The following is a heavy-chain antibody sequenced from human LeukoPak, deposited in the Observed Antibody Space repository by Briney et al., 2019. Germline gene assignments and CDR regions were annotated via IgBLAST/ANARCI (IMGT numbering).Heavy chain of an antibody. V-gene: IGHV3-21*01. Sequence: PGGSLRLSCASSGFIFSNYIMTWVRQAPGKGLEWVSSISSDTHYIYYADSVKGRFTISRDNTKKSLYLQMNNLRAEGTALYYCARRMAARAFDIWGQGTMVTVSS. CDR1: GFIFSNYI. CDR2: ISSDTHYI. J-gene: IGHJ3*02. D-gene: IGHD5-24*01. CDR3: ARRMAARAFDI.